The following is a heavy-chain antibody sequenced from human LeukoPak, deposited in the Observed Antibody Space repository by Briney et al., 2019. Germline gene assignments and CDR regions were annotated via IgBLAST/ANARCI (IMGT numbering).Heavy chain of an antibody. J-gene: IGHJ4*02. CDR1: GFTFSSYW. CDR2: IKQDGSEK. CDR3: ILAVANGGDY. Sequence: PGGSLRLSCAASGFTFSSYWTSWVRQAPGKGLEWVANIKQDGSEKYYVDSVKGRFTISRDNAKNSLYLQMNSLRAEDTAVYYCILAVANGGDYWGQGTLVTVSS. V-gene: IGHV3-7*01. D-gene: IGHD6-19*01.